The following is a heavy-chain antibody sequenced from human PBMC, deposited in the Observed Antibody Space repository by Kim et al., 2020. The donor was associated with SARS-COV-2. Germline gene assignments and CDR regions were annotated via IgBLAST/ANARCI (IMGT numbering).Heavy chain of an antibody. D-gene: IGHD3-22*01. CDR1: GTSFSGYY. J-gene: IGHJ6*02. V-gene: IGHV4-34*01. CDR2: INHSGTT. Sequence: SETLSLTCAVSGTSFSGYYWNWIRQTPGKGLEWIGEINHSGTTNYNPSLKSRVTISVDTSKNQFSLKLSSVTAADTAVYRCARGNYDSSGYSYSYYYGMDVGGQGPTVTVPS. CDR3: ARGNYDSSGYSYSYYYGMDV.